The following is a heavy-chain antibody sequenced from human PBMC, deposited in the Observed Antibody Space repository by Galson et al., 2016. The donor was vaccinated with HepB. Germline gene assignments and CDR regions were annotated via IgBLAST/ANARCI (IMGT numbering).Heavy chain of an antibody. CDR1: GLTFSRNS. J-gene: IGHJ4*02. D-gene: IGHD3-10*01. CDR2: ISTSGSYT. V-gene: IGHV3-21*01. CDR3: ASSYGSGSYWPY. Sequence: SLRLSCAASGLTFSRNSINWIRQAPGKGLEWVSSISTSGSYTHFADSVQGRFTISRDNARNSVFLQMNSLRAEDTAVYYCASSYGSGSYWPYWGQGTLVTVSS.